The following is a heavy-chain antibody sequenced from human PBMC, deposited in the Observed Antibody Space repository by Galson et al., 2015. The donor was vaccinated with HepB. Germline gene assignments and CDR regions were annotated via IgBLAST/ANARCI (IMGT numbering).Heavy chain of an antibody. CDR3: ERDGGPNLTDAFEI. CDR2: ISSSGSTI. J-gene: IGHJ3*02. V-gene: IGHV3-11*01. Sequence: SLRLSCAAYGFTFSDYYMSWIRQAPGKGLEWVSYISSSGSTIYYADSVKGRFTSSRDNAKNSLYLQMNSLRAEDTAVYYCERDGGPNLTDAFEIWGQGTMVTVSS. D-gene: IGHD3-9*01. CDR1: GFTFSDYY.